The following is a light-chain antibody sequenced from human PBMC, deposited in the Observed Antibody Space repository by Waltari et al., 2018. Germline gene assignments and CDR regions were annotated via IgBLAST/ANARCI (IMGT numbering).Light chain of an antibody. CDR1: TNALGSYNY. CDR3: CSYAGSYTWV. Sequence: SALTQPRSVSGSPGQSVTTPGTGTTNALGSYNYVPWYQQPPGKAPKLIILDVTKRPSGVPDRLSGSKSGNTASLTISGLRAEDEAEYYCCSYAGSYTWVFGGGTKLTVV. J-gene: IGLJ3*02. V-gene: IGLV2-11*01. CDR2: DVT.